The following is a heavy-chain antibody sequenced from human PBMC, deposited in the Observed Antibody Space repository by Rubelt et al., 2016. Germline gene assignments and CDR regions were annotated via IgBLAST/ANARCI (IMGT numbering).Heavy chain of an antibody. V-gene: IGHV3-30*04. Sequence: GFTFSSYAMHWVRQAPGKGLEWVAVISYDGSNKYYADSVKGRFTISRDNSKNTLYLQMNSLRAEDTAVYYCARDGWMATINWYFDVWGRGALVTVSS. D-gene: IGHD5-24*01. J-gene: IGHJ2*01. CDR3: ARDGWMATINWYFDV. CDR1: GFTFSSYA. CDR2: ISYDGSNK.